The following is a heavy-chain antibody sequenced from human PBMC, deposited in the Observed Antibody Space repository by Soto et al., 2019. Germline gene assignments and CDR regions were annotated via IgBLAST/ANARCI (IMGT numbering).Heavy chain of an antibody. CDR3: ARDWIDAVAGYTWFDP. Sequence: PSQTLSLTCAISGDSVSSNSAAWNWIRQSPSRGLEWLGRTYYRSKWYNDYAVSVKSRITINPDTSKNQFSLQLNSVTPEDTAVYYCARDWIDAVAGYTWFDPWGQGTLVTVSS. J-gene: IGHJ5*02. V-gene: IGHV6-1*01. D-gene: IGHD6-19*01. CDR2: TYYRSKWYN. CDR1: GDSVSSNSAA.